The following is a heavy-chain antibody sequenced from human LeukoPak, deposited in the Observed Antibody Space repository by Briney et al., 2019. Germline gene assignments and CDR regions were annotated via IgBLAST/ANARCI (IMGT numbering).Heavy chain of an antibody. CDR2: IGTAGDT. CDR1: GFTIGIYD. V-gene: IGHV3-13*04. CDR3: ARLRDDAFEI. D-gene: IGHD4-17*01. Sequence: PGGSLRLSCAASGFTIGIYDMHWVRQATGKGLEWVSAIGTAGDTYYPASVKGRFTISRENAKNSLYLQMNSLRAGDTAVYYCARLRDDAFEIWGQGTMVTVSS. J-gene: IGHJ3*02.